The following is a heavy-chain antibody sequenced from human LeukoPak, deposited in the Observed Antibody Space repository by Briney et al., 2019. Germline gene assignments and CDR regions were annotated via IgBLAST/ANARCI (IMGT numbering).Heavy chain of an antibody. J-gene: IGHJ4*02. D-gene: IGHD5-24*01. CDR2: IYYSGST. CDR1: GGSISSYY. Sequence: SETLSLTCTVSGGSISSYYWSWIRQPPGKGLEWIGYIYYSGSTNYNPSLKSRVTISVDTSKNQFSLKLSSVTAADTAVYYCARHAWGWLQLGFFDYWGQGTLVTVSS. CDR3: ARHAWGWLQLGFFDY. V-gene: IGHV4-59*08.